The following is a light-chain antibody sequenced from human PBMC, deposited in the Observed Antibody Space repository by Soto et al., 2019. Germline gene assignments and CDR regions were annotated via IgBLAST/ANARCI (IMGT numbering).Light chain of an antibody. Sequence: SLSQRATXSXSCGXRQSVRSSYLAWYQQKPRQAPMLLISVASSRATGIPYRFSGSGSGTDFTLTISSIEPEDFAVYYCQQRSNWPPITFGQGTRLEIK. V-gene: IGKV3D-20*02. CDR2: VAS. CDR3: QQRSNWPPIT. CDR1: QSVRSSY. J-gene: IGKJ5*01.